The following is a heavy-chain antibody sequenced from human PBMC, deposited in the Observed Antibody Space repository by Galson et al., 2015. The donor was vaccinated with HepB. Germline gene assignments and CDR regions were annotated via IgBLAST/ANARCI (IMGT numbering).Heavy chain of an antibody. CDR3: ATDFNSAPDP. Sequence: SVKVSCKVSGYTLTLLSMHWVRQAPGKGLEWMGTFDPKNVEAIYAQKFQGRVTMTEDTFTNTAYMELNSLRSEDTAMYYCATDFNSAPDPWGQGTLVTVSS. CDR2: FDPKNVEA. V-gene: IGHV1-24*01. D-gene: IGHD2/OR15-2a*01. CDR1: GYTLTLLS. J-gene: IGHJ5*02.